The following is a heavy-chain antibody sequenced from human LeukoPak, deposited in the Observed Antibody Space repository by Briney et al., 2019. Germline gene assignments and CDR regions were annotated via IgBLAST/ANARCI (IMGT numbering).Heavy chain of an antibody. D-gene: IGHD3-22*01. J-gene: IGHJ4*02. Sequence: GGSLRLSCAASGFTFSSYSMIWVRQAPGKGLEWVSSISSSRSYIHYADSVKGRFTISRDNAKNSLYLQMNSLRAEDTAVYYCARDQRTGYYDSSGYRGGSDYWGQGTLVTVSS. CDR1: GFTFSSYS. CDR2: ISSSRSYI. V-gene: IGHV3-21*01. CDR3: ARDQRTGYYDSSGYRGGSDY.